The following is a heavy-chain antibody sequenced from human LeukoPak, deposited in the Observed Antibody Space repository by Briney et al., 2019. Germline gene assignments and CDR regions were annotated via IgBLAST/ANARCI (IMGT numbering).Heavy chain of an antibody. Sequence: GGSLRLSCADSGFTFSSYAMSWVRQAPGKGLEWVSAISGSGGSTYHADSVKGRFTISRDNSKNTLYLQMNSLRAEDTAVYYCAGHLRYFDWFDYWGQGTLVTVSS. V-gene: IGHV3-23*01. J-gene: IGHJ4*02. CDR3: AGHLRYFDWFDY. CDR2: ISGSGGST. D-gene: IGHD3-9*01. CDR1: GFTFSSYA.